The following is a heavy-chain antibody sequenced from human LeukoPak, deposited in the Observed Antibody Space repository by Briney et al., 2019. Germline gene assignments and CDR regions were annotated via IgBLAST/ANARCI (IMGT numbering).Heavy chain of an antibody. J-gene: IGHJ6*03. D-gene: IGHD3-3*01. V-gene: IGHV4-59*11. CDR1: GGSISSHY. Sequence: SETLSLTCTVSGGSISSHYWSWIRQPPGKGLEWIGYLYYSGSTNYNPSLKSRVTISVDTSKNQFSLKLSAVTAADTAVYYCASTPELSYYDFWSGYYTGYYYYYMDVWGKGTTVTVSS. CDR2: LYYSGST. CDR3: ASTPELSYYDFWSGYYTGYYYYYMDV.